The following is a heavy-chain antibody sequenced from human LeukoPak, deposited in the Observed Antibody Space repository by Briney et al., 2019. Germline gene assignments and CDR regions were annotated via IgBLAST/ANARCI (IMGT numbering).Heavy chain of an antibody. CDR1: GYTFTTYV. V-gene: IGHV1-18*01. D-gene: IGHD3-10*01. CDR3: ARDRRTTMVRDLGY. CDR2: ISAYNGNT. J-gene: IGHJ4*02. Sequence: GASVKVSCKTSGYTFTTYVFNWVRQAPGQGLEWMGWISAYNGNTNYAQKLQGRVTMTTDTSTSTAYMELRSLRSDDTAVYYCARDRRTTMVRDLGYWGQGTLVTVSS.